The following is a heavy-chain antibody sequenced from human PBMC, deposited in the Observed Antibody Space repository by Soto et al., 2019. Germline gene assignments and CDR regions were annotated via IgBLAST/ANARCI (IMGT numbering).Heavy chain of an antibody. CDR3: ARHIVDKSMTASFNY. D-gene: IGHD2-21*02. V-gene: IGHV5-51*01. CDR1: GYSFLNYW. Sequence: RGESLKISCKTSGYSFLNYWIGWVRQMPGKGLEWMGIIYPGDSDARYSPSFQGQVTISADKSISTVYLQWSSLKASDTAMYYCARHIVDKSMTASFNYWGQGTQVTVSS. CDR2: IYPGDSDA. J-gene: IGHJ4*02.